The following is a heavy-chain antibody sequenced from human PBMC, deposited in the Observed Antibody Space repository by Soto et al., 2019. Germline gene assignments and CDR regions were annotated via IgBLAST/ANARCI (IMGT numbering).Heavy chain of an antibody. J-gene: IGHJ5*02. Sequence: ASVKVSCKASGYTFTSYGISWVRQAPGQGLEWMGWISAYNGNTNYAQKLQGRVTMTTNTSTSTAYMELRSLRSEDTAVYYCARDRSPIAAAGIWFDPWGQGTLVTVSS. V-gene: IGHV1-18*04. CDR2: ISAYNGNT. CDR3: ARDRSPIAAAGIWFDP. D-gene: IGHD6-13*01. CDR1: GYTFTSYG.